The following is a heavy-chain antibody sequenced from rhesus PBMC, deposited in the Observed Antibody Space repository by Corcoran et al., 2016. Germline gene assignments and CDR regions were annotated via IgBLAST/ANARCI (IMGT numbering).Heavy chain of an antibody. CDR1: GYTFTSFY. CDR2: INPRNGNT. D-gene: IGHD1-20*01. V-gene: IGHV1S9*01. CDR3: AGRGIAGTGSLDV. J-gene: IGHJ5-2*02. Sequence: QVQLVQSGAEVTKPGTSVQLSCQASGYTFTSFYIYLVRQTPGPVLGWMGCINPRNGNTDNEQKFQGRVTMTRDTSTSTAYMELNSLRSEDTAVYYCAGRGIAGTGSLDVWGRGLLVTVSS.